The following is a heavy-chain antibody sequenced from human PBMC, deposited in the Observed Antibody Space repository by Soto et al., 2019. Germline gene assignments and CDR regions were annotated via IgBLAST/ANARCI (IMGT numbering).Heavy chain of an antibody. J-gene: IGHJ4*02. V-gene: IGHV3-23*01. Sequence: EVQLLESGGGLVQPGGSLRLSCAASGFAFSGYPMSWVRQTPGKGLEWVSGIDASTGRTYFADSVEGRFTISRDNSKNTLYLQMNSLKVADTAIYYYARDDSGGWYRSFDYWGQGTLVTVSS. CDR3: ARDDSGGWYRSFDY. CDR1: GFAFSGYP. D-gene: IGHD6-19*01. CDR2: IDASTGRT.